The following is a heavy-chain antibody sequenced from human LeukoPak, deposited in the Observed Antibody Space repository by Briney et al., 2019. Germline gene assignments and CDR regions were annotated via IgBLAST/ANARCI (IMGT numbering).Heavy chain of an antibody. J-gene: IGHJ4*02. V-gene: IGHV4-34*01. CDR2: INHSGCT. CDR3: ARGPAIVVVPAANPFDY. Sequence: SETLSLTCAVYGGSFSGYYWSWIRQPPGKGLVWIGEINHSGCTNYNPSLKSRVTISVDTSKNQFSLKLSSVTAADTAVYYCARGPAIVVVPAANPFDYWGQGTLVTVSS. D-gene: IGHD2-2*01. CDR1: GGSFSGYY.